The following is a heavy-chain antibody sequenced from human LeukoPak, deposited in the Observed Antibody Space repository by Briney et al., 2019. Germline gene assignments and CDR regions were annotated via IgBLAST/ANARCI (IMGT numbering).Heavy chain of an antibody. V-gene: IGHV4-39*01. Sequence: SETLSLTCTVSRGSISSNSYHWDWIRQPPGKGLEWIGSIYYSGSTYYSPSLKSRVTMSVDTSNNQFSLKLSSVTAADTAVYYCARHYYDSSGYYLEGFDLWGQGTVVTVSS. CDR1: RGSISSNSYH. CDR2: IYYSGST. D-gene: IGHD3-22*01. CDR3: ARHYYDSSGYYLEGFDL. J-gene: IGHJ3*01.